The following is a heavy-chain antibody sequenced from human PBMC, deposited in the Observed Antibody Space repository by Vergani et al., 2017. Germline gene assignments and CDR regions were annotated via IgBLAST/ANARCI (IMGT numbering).Heavy chain of an antibody. CDR2: VYYTGST. Sequence: QVQLQESGPGLVKPSETLSLTCTVSGAAIKDFYWSWFRQPPGTGLEWIGYVYYTGSTTYNPSLKSRVTISVDTSNNQFSLRMTSLTAAATAIYYCARDRDLYCRSTTSCHNWFDPWGQGSLVTVSS. CDR1: GAAIKDFY. J-gene: IGHJ5*02. CDR3: ARDRDLYCRSTTSCHNWFDP. V-gene: IGHV4-59*01. D-gene: IGHD2/OR15-2a*01.